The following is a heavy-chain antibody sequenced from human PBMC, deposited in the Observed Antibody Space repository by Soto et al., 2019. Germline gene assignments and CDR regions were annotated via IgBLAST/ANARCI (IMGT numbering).Heavy chain of an antibody. V-gene: IGHV5-51*03. J-gene: IGHJ4*02. CDR3: ARLPSMVRGVYFDY. Sequence: EVQLVQSGAEVKKPGESLKISCKGSGYTFTTYSIGWVRQMPGKGLEWRGFIYPRDSDTKYSPSFQCQVTISVDKSISTADLQWSSLQASDTAMYYCARLPSMVRGVYFDYWGQGTLVTVSS. CDR1: GYTFTTYS. D-gene: IGHD3-10*01. CDR2: IYPRDSDT.